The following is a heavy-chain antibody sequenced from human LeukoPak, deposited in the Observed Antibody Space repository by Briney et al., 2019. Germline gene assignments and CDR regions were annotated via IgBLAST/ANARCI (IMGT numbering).Heavy chain of an antibody. CDR1: GGSINSGSHY. CDR3: ARDYYDRSFYYYYMDV. V-gene: IGHV4-61*02. CDR2: IYTTGST. D-gene: IGHD3-22*01. J-gene: IGHJ6*03. Sequence: SETLSLTCTVSGGSINSGSHYWNWIRQPAGKGLEWIGRIYTTGSTNYNPSLKSRVTISVDMSKNQFSLKLSSVTAADTAVYYCARDYYDRSFYYYYMDVWGKGTTVTISS.